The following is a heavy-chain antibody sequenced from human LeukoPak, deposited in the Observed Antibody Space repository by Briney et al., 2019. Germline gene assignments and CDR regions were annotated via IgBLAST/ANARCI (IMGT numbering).Heavy chain of an antibody. CDR3: ARDLVVASARYYYYYYGMDV. J-gene: IGHJ6*02. CDR1: GFTFSSYW. CDR2: INSDGSST. V-gene: IGHV3-74*01. D-gene: IGHD2-2*01. Sequence: GGSLRLSCAASGFTFSSYWMHWVRQAPGKGLVWVSRINSDGSSTSYADSVKGRFTISRDNAKNTLYLQMNSLRAEDTAVYHCARDLVVASARYYYYYYGMDVWGQGTTVTVSS.